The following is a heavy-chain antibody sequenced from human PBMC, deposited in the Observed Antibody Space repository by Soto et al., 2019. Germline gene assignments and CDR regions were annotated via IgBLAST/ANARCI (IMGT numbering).Heavy chain of an antibody. CDR3: ARGAIAIFGVIPNWFDP. CDR1: CGSITSSGYS. CDR2: IYRSGTT. J-gene: IGHJ5*02. D-gene: IGHD3-3*01. Sequence: PSETLSLTCAVSCGSITSSGYSWNWIRQTPGKGLEWIGYIYRSGTTYYNPSLKSRVTISVDKSKNQFSLTLSSVTAADTAVYYCARGAIAIFGVIPNWFDPWGQGTLVTVSS. V-gene: IGHV4-30-2*01.